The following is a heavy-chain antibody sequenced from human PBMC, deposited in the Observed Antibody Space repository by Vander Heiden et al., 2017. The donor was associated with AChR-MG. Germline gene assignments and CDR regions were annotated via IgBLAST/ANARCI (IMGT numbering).Heavy chain of an antibody. CDR3: ARGGAGWFDP. J-gene: IGHJ5*02. CDR2: IYSSGST. Sequence: QVQLQESGPGLVRPSQTLALTCTVSGGSPSSGDYYWSWIRQPPGKGLEWVGYIYSSGSTFYKPSLKSRLTLSVDASKSQFSLQLTSVTAADTAIYYCARGGAGWFDPWGQGTLVTVFS. CDR1: GGSPSSGDYY. V-gene: IGHV4-30-4*01.